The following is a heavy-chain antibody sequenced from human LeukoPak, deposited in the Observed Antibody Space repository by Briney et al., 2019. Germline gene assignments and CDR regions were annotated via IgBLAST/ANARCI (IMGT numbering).Heavy chain of an antibody. CDR2: IIGSGGRA. CDR1: GFTSSSFA. CDR3: AKDPHIAAAGSDY. Sequence: GGSLRLSCAASGFTSSSFAMRWVREAPGEGLGWVSAIIGSGGRAYYADSVKGRFTISRDNSKNTLYLQMNSLRAEDTAVYYCAKDPHIAAAGSDYWGQGTLVTVSS. D-gene: IGHD6-13*01. J-gene: IGHJ4*02. V-gene: IGHV3-23*01.